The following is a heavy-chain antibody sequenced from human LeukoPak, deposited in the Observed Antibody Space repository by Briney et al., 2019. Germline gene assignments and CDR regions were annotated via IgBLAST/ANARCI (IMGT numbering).Heavy chain of an antibody. CDR2: ISGSGGST. J-gene: IGHJ4*02. CDR1: GFTFSSYA. D-gene: IGHD3-22*01. CDR3: ARLPYYYDSSGYYQPPFGY. Sequence: PGGSLRLSCAASGFTFSSYAMSWVRQAPGKGLEWVSAISGSGGSTYYADSVKGRFTISRDNSKNTLYLQMNSLRAEDTAVYYCARLPYYYDSSGYYQPPFGYWGQGTLVTVSS. V-gene: IGHV3-23*01.